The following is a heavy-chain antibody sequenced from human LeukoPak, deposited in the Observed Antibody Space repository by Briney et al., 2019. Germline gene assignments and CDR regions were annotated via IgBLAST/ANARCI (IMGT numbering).Heavy chain of an antibody. CDR3: ARDGYYDFWSGYNYYYYYMDV. Sequence: SETLSLTCTVSGGSISSYYWSWIRQPAGKGLEWIGRIYTSGSTNYNPSLKSRVTMSVDTSKNQFSLKLSPVTAADTAVYYCARDGYYDFWSGYNYYYYYMDVWGKGTTVTVSS. V-gene: IGHV4-4*07. J-gene: IGHJ6*03. D-gene: IGHD3-3*01. CDR2: IYTSGST. CDR1: GGSISSYY.